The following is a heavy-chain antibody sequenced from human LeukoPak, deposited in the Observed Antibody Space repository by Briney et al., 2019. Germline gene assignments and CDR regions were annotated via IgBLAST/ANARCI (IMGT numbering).Heavy chain of an antibody. CDR3: ARPAEHCSDTNFYHWSDV. V-gene: IGHV5-51*01. D-gene: IGHD2-15*01. J-gene: IGHJ5*02. CDR1: GYTFSIVW. Sequence: GEPLKISCTASGYTFSIVWIAWGRQIPGKGLEWVATIYSVNSKTRSSPSFQGQVTISADRTISTAYLQWSRLKASDTAMYYCARPAEHCSDTNFYHWSDVRGQRTLVTASS. CDR2: IYSVNSKT.